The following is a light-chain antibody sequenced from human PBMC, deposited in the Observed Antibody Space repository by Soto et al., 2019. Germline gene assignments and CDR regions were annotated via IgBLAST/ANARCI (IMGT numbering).Light chain of an antibody. CDR3: QQYDNLLLT. CDR1: QDISNY. J-gene: IGKJ3*01. Sequence: DIQMTQSPSSLSASVGDRVTITCQASQDISNYLNWYQQEPGKAPKLLIYDASNLETGVPSRFSGSGSGTDFTFTISSLQPEDIATYYCQQYDNLLLTFGPGTKVDIK. V-gene: IGKV1-33*01. CDR2: DAS.